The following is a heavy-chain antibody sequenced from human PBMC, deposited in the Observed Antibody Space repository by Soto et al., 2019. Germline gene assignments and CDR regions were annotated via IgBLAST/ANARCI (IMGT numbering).Heavy chain of an antibody. V-gene: IGHV4-39*01. CDR2: IDYSGTT. CDR1: GDSISSSSYY. J-gene: IGHJ2*01. D-gene: IGHD3-9*01. Sequence: QLQLQESGTGLVKPSETLSLTCIVSGDSISSSSYYWVWIRQPPGKVLEWIGSIDYSGTTYYNPSLESRVTISIDTSKNQFSLKVSSLTAADTAVYYCAKTGPYDILTYWYFDLWGRGTLVTVSS. CDR3: AKTGPYDILTYWYFDL.